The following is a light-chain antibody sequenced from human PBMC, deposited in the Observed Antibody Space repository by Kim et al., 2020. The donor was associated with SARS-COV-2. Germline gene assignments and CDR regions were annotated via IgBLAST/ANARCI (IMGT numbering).Light chain of an antibody. Sequence: QAVVTQEPSLTVSPGETVTLTCGSSTGAVTSGHYPYWFQQKPGQAPRTLIYHTTNRHSWTPARFSGSLLGGKAALTLSGAQPEDEAEYYCLLFYSGAGIIGRGTQLTVL. J-gene: IGLJ2*01. CDR2: HTT. V-gene: IGLV7-46*01. CDR3: LLFYSGAGI. CDR1: TGAVTSGHY.